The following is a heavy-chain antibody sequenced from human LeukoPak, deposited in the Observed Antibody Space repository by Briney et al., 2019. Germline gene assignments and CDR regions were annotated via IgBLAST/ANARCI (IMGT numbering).Heavy chain of an antibody. V-gene: IGHV4-39*01. J-gene: IGHJ5*02. CDR2: IYYSGST. D-gene: IGHD3-3*01. CDR3: ASHNGAGDYDFWSGYYRGEDWFDP. CDR1: GGSNSSSSYY. Sequence: SETLSLTCTVSGGSNSSSSYYWGWIPQPPGKGLEWIGSIYYSGSTYYNPSLKSRVTISVDTSKNQFSLKLSSVTAADTAVYYCASHNGAGDYDFWSGYYRGEDWFDPWGQGTLVTVSS.